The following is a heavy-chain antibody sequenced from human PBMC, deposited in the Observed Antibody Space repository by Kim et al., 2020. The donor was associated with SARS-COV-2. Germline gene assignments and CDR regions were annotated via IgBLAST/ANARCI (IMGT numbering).Heavy chain of an antibody. D-gene: IGHD3-16*02. CDR2: YTSEPT. V-gene: IGHV4-4*07. Sequence: YTSEPTNYNPSRQSRVTMSVDMSKNQFSLKLSSVTAADAAVYYCASALGHWGQGTLVTVSS. J-gene: IGHJ4*02. CDR3: ASALGH.